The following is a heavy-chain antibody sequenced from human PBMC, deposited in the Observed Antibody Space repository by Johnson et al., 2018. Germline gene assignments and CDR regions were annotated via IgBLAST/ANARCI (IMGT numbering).Heavy chain of an antibody. CDR1: GFTFSSYA. Sequence: VQLVQSGGGLVQPGGSLRLSCAASGFTFSSYAMSWVRQAPGKGLEWVSRINSDGSSTSYADSVKGRFTISRDNAKNSLYLQLNNLRAEDTAVYYCARDSSTWSYDGSGYYYVEYFQHWGQGTVVTVSS. V-gene: IGHV3-74*01. D-gene: IGHD3-22*01. J-gene: IGHJ1*01. CDR3: ARDSSTWSYDGSGYYYVEYFQH. CDR2: INSDGSST.